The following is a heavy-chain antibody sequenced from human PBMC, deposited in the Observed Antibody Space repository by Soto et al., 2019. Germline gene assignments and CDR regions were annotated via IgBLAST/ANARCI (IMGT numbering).Heavy chain of an antibody. CDR2: ISGSGGTT. V-gene: IGHV3-23*01. D-gene: IGHD1-7*01. Sequence: EVQLLESGGGLVQPGGSLRLSCEASGFTFYSYAMTWVRQAPGKGLEWVSSISGSGGTTYYADSVKGRFTISRDSSKNTLYLQMNSLRTEDTAVYYCAKAHSFVELTPFDYWGQGSLVTVSS. J-gene: IGHJ4*02. CDR1: GFTFYSYA. CDR3: AKAHSFVELTPFDY.